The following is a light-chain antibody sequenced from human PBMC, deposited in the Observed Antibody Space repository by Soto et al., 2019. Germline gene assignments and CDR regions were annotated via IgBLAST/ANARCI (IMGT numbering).Light chain of an antibody. Sequence: QSALTQPASVSGSPGQSITISCTGTSSDVGDYDYVSWYQQHPGKAPKLMIYDVSNRPSGVSDRFSGSKSGNTASLTISGLQAEDEADYYCSSYTSSSTLSWVFGGGTKVTVL. V-gene: IGLV2-14*03. CDR3: SSYTSSSTLSWV. CDR1: SSDVGDYDY. J-gene: IGLJ3*02. CDR2: DVS.